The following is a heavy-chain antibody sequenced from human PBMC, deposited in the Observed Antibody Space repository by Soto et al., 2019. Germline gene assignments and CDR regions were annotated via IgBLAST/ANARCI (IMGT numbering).Heavy chain of an antibody. V-gene: IGHV4-59*01. J-gene: IGHJ4*02. CDR3: ARAGTSSWYGYFDY. CDR2: IYYSGST. CDR1: GVSINNYY. Sequence: PSETLSLTCTVSGVSINNYYWSWIRQPPGRGLEWIGYIYYSGSTNYNPSLRRRLALSVHTSKNQFSLNLSSVTTADTAVYYCARAGTSSWYGYFDYWGQGAQVTVSS. D-gene: IGHD6-13*01.